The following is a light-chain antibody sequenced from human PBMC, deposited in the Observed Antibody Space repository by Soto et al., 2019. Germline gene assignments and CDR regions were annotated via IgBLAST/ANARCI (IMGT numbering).Light chain of an antibody. CDR1: SSNIGAGYD. Sequence: QSVLTQPPSVSGAPGQRVTISCTGNSSNIGAGYDVHWYQQLPGKAPKLLIYSNNQRPSGVPDRFSGSKSGTSASLAISGLQSEDEADYYCAAWDDSLNGLVFGGGTKLTVL. CDR2: SNN. CDR3: AAWDDSLNGLV. V-gene: IGLV1-40*01. J-gene: IGLJ2*01.